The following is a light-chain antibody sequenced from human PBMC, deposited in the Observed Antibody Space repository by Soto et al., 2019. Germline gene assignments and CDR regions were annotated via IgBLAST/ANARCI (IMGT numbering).Light chain of an antibody. CDR3: QKLNAYPPWT. CDR1: QGIVSD. J-gene: IGKJ1*01. Sequence: QLTQSPSSLSASVGDRVTITCRASQGIVSDLAWYQQKPGRAPKLLIFVVSTLQSGVPSRFSGSGSGTDFTLTVSSLQPEDFATYFCQKLNAYPPWTFGQGTKVEIK. V-gene: IGKV1-9*01. CDR2: VVS.